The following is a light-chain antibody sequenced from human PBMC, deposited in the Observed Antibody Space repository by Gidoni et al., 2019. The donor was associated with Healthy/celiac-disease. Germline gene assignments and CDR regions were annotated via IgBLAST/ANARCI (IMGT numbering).Light chain of an antibody. V-gene: IGKV2-28*01. CDR3: MQALQTPRT. Sequence: DIVMTQFPLSLPVTPGEPASIPCRSSQSLRHSNGDNYVDWYLQKPGPSPQLLIYLGSNRASGVPDRFSGSGSGTDFTLKISKVEAEDVGVYYCMQALQTPRTFGPGTKVDIK. CDR2: LGS. J-gene: IGKJ3*01. CDR1: QSLRHSNGDNY.